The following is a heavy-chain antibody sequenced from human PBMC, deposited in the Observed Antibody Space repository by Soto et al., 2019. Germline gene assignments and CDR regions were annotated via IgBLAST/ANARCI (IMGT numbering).Heavy chain of an antibody. CDR2: ISADGIRK. CDR1: GFTMKNYA. D-gene: IGHD3-9*01. V-gene: IGHV3-30*18. Sequence: QVQLVESGGGVVQPGTSLRLSCAASGFTMKNYAMHWVRQAPGKGLEWVAVISADGIRKENGDSAKGRFTISRDDSKNTLYLQMNNLRVEDTAVYYYTDDCGLDWLRQYRFDVWGQGTMVSVSS. CDR3: TDDCGLDWLRQYRFDV. J-gene: IGHJ4*02.